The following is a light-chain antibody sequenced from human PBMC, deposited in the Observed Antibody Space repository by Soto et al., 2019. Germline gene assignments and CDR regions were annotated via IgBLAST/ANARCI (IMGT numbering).Light chain of an antibody. CDR1: QSIGSN. CDR2: AAS. CDR3: HQRQSWPRT. J-gene: IGKJ1*01. Sequence: EIVMTQSPATLSVSPGERATLSCRASQSIGSNLAWYQQKPGQAPRLLIYAASIRATGIPARFSASGSGTDFTLTISDVQPEDFALYYCHQRQSWPRTFGQGTKVDIK. V-gene: IGKV3D-15*03.